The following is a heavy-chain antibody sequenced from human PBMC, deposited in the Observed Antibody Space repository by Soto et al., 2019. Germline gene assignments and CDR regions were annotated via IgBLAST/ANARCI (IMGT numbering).Heavy chain of an antibody. Sequence: ASVKVSCKASGYPFTSYSMHLVRQAPGQRLEWMGWINAGNGNTKYSQKFQGRVTITRATSASTAYMELSSVRSEDTAVYYCARAEWFGECRYYFDYWGQGTLVTVSS. CDR1: GYPFTSYS. V-gene: IGHV1-3*01. J-gene: IGHJ4*02. CDR3: ARAEWFGECRYYFDY. CDR2: INAGNGNT. D-gene: IGHD3-10*01.